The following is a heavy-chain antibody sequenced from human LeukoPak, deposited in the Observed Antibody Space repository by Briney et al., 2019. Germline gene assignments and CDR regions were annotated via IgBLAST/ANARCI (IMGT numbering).Heavy chain of an antibody. D-gene: IGHD3-22*01. J-gene: IGHJ4*02. CDR2: IYYSGST. V-gene: IGHV4-59*01. CDR1: GGFISTYY. Sequence: PSETLSLTCTVSGGFISTYYWSWIRQPPGKGLEWVGYIYYSGSTNFNPSLKSRVTISVDTSKNQFSLKLSSVTAADTAVYYCARADSSGYYYFAYWGQGTLVTVSS. CDR3: ARADSSGYYYFAY.